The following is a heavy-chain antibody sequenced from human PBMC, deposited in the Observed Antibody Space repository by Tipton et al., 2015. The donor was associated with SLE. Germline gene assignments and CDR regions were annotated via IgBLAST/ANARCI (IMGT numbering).Heavy chain of an antibody. CDR1: GGAISDYY. D-gene: IGHD2-21*01. J-gene: IGHJ4*02. V-gene: IGHV4-59*01. CDR3: ASERNGDWAAFDY. Sequence: TLSLTCTFSGGAISDYYWNWIRQPPGKGLEWIGNIYYSGSTSYNPSLKSRVTISIDTTKNHFSLKLSSVTAADTAMHYCASERNGDWAAFDYWGQGILVTVSS. CDR2: IYYSGST.